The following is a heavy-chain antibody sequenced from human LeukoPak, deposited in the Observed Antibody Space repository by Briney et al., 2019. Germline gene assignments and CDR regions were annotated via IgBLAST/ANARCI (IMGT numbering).Heavy chain of an antibody. Sequence: GGSLRLSCVVSGFTLSTYSINWVRQAPGKGLEWVSSISSKSRYTYYADSVKGRFTISRDNAKNSLSLQMNSLRAEDTAVYYCARCSGSSTYHSDDYWGQGTLVTVSS. V-gene: IGHV3-21*01. CDR2: ISSKSRYT. J-gene: IGHJ4*02. CDR3: ARCSGSSTYHSDDY. CDR1: GFTLSTYS. D-gene: IGHD2-15*01.